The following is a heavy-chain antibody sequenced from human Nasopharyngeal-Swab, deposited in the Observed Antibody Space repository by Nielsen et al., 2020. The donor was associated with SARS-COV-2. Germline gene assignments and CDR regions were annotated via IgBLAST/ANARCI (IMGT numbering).Heavy chain of an antibody. Sequence: GESLKISCTASGFTFGDYAMSWVRQAPGKGLEWVGFIRSKAYGGTTEYAASVKGRFTISRDDSKSIAYLQMNSLKTEDTAVYYCTRDPRPYYYDSSGPSGWGQGTLATVSS. D-gene: IGHD3-22*01. CDR2: IRSKAYGGTT. CDR1: GFTFGDYA. J-gene: IGHJ4*02. V-gene: IGHV3-49*04. CDR3: TRDPRPYYYDSSGPSG.